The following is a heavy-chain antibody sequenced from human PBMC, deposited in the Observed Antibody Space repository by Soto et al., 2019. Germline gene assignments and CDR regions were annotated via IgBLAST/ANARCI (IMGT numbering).Heavy chain of an antibody. D-gene: IGHD2-2*01. J-gene: IGHJ6*02. CDR1: GSTFSSYE. Sequence: GGSLRLSCAASGSTFSSYEMNWVRQAPGKGLEWVSYISSSGSTIYYADSVKGRFTISRDNAKNLLYLQMNSLRAEDTAVYYCARDGPPTNNWYYYYGMDAWGQGTTVTVSS. CDR2: ISSSGSTI. CDR3: ARDGPPTNNWYYYYGMDA. V-gene: IGHV3-48*03.